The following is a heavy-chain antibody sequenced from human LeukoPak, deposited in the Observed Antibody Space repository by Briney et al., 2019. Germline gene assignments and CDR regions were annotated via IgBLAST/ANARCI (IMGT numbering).Heavy chain of an antibody. J-gene: IGHJ4*02. CDR3: ARLVAGQYYFDY. Sequence: ASVKVSCKASGYTFTGYYMHWVRQAPGQGLEWMGWINPNSGGTNYAQKFQGRVTMTRDTSISTAYMELSRLRSDDTAVYCCARLVAGQYYFDYWGQGTLVTVSS. CDR1: GYTFTGYY. D-gene: IGHD6-19*01. CDR2: INPNSGGT. V-gene: IGHV1-2*02.